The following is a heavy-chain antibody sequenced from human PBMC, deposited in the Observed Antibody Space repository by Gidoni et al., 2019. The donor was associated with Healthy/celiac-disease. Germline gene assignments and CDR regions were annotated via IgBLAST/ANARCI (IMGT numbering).Heavy chain of an antibody. CDR3: ARGRGGVCSR. CDR1: GGSFSGYY. D-gene: IGHD2-8*02. V-gene: IGHV4-34*01. Sequence: QVQLQQWGAGLLKPSETLSLTCAVYGGSFSGYYWSWIRQPPGKGLEWIGEINHSGSTNYNPSLKSRVTISVDTSKNQFSLKLSSVTAADTAVYYCARGRGGVCSRWGQGTLVTVSS. CDR2: INHSGST. J-gene: IGHJ4*02.